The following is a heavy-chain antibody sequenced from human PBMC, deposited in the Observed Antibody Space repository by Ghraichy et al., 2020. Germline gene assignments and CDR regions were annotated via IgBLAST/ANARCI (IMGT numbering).Heavy chain of an antibody. D-gene: IGHD2-8*01. CDR3: ARDFSYYTDGACHGNLAY. J-gene: IGHJ4*02. Sequence: ASVKVSCKASGYTFTSYGISWVRQAPGQGLEWMGWISAYNGNTNYAQKLQGRVTMTTDTSTSTAYMEVRSLRSDDTAVYYFARDFSYYTDGACHGNLAYWGQGTLVTVYS. V-gene: IGHV1-18*01. CDR2: ISAYNGNT. CDR1: GYTFTSYG.